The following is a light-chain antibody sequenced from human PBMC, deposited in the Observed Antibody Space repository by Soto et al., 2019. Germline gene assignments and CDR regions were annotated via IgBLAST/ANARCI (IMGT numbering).Light chain of an antibody. CDR3: CSYAGRSTWV. J-gene: IGLJ3*02. CDR2: EVS. Sequence: QPASVSGSLGQSITISCTGTRSDVGSYNFVSWYQQHPGKAPKITIYEVSKRSSGVSNRFSGSKSGNTASLTISGLQAEDEADYYCCSYAGRSTWVLGGGTQLTVL. CDR1: RSDVGSYNF. V-gene: IGLV2-23*02.